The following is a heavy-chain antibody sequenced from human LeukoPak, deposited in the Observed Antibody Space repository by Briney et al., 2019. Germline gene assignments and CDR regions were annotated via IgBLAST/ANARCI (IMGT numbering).Heavy chain of an antibody. D-gene: IGHD3-16*01. J-gene: IGHJ4*02. CDR2: ISGSGGST. CDR3: AKGYYDYVWGSYYFDY. Sequence: GGSLRLSCAASGFTFSSYAMSWVRQAPGKGLEWVSAISGSGGSTYYADSVKGRFTVSRDNSRDTLYLQMNSLRAEDTAVYYCAKGYYDYVWGSYYFDYWGQGTLVTVSS. CDR1: GFTFSSYA. V-gene: IGHV3-23*01.